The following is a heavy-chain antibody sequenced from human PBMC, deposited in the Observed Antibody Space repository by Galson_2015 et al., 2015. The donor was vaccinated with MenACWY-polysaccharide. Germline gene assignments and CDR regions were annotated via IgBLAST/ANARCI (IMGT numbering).Heavy chain of an antibody. CDR2: IQYSGST. CDR3: ARGVYCGDGCYSGTDS. CDR1: SGSISRNIYY. J-gene: IGHJ4*02. Sequence: TLSLTCAVSSGSISRNIYYWTWIRQLPGKGLEWIGYIQYSGSTYYTPSLKSRVTMSVDTSKNQLSLEVRSVTAADTAVYYCARGVYCGDGCYSGTDSWGQGTLVTVSS. D-gene: IGHD2-21*01. V-gene: IGHV4-31*11.